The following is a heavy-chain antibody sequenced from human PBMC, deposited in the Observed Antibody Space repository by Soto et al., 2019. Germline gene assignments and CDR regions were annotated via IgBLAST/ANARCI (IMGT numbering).Heavy chain of an antibody. J-gene: IGHJ5*02. D-gene: IGHD2-2*01. V-gene: IGHV3-11*01. CDR3: ARDQIDCSSTSCYPRRNWFDP. CDR1: GFTFSDYY. CDR2: ISSSGSTI. Sequence: GGSLRLSCAASGFTFSDYYMSWIRQAPGKGLEWVSYISSSGSTIYYADSVKGRFTISRDNAKNSLYLQMNSLRAEDTAVYYCARDQIDCSSTSCYPRRNWFDPWGQGTLVTVSS.